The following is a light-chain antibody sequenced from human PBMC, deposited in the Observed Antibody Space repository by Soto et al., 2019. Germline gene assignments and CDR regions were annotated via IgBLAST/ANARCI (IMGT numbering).Light chain of an antibody. J-gene: IGKJ4*01. CDR2: DAY. V-gene: IGKV3D-15*01. CDR1: QSIRGL. Sequence: EVVLTQSPGTLSLSRGDRATLSGRASQSIRGLLAWYKQTPGQAPRLLSYDAYSRATGIPPRFSGSGSGTDFTLTISSLQSEDVAVYYCQQYNSWPFTFGGGTKVDIK. CDR3: QQYNSWPFT.